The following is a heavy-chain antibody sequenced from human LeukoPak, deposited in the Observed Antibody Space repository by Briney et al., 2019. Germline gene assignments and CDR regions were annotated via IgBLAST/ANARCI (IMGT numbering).Heavy chain of an antibody. CDR2: IWAYNGNT. CDR3: AREQYSSGWRSFDY. J-gene: IGHJ4*02. D-gene: IGHD6-19*01. Sequence: ASVNVSCKPSRYTFTSYGISWVRQAPRHPLEWVGWIWAYNGNTNTAQKLQGRVTMTTDTSTSTAYMELRSLRSDDTAVYYCAREQYSSGWRSFDYWGQGTLVTVSS. CDR1: RYTFTSYG. V-gene: IGHV1-18*01.